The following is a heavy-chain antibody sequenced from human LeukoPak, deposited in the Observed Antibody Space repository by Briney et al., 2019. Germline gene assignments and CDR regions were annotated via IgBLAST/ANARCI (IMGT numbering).Heavy chain of an antibody. J-gene: IGHJ4*02. Sequence: PGGSLRLSCAASGFTFSSYAMSWVRQAPGKGLEWVSAISGSGGSTYYADSVKGRFTISRDNSKNTLYLQMNSLRAEDTAVYYCAKDGSSYSSRKFFPFDYWGQGTLVTVSS. V-gene: IGHV3-23*01. CDR1: GFTFSSYA. D-gene: IGHD6-13*01. CDR3: AKDGSSYSSRKFFPFDY. CDR2: ISGSGGST.